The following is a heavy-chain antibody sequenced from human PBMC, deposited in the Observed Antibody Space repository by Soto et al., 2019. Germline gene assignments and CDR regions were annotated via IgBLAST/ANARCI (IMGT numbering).Heavy chain of an antibody. CDR3: ARSWGETLHYGGNSEVEI. CDR1: GGTFSSYT. D-gene: IGHD4-17*01. CDR2: IIPILGIA. Sequence: QVQLVQSGAEVKKPGSSVKVSCKASGGTFSSYTISWVRQAPGQGLEWMGRIIPILGIANYAQKVQGRVTSTADKSTRTAYMGLRSARSEATAGYYGARSWGETLHYGGNSEVEIWGQGTLVTVSS. J-gene: IGHJ4*02. V-gene: IGHV1-69*02.